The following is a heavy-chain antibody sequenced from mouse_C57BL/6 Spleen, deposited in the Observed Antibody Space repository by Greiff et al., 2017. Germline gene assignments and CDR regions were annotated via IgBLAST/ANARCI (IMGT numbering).Heavy chain of an antibody. CDR3: TAYYRMEWFAY. Sequence: EVQLVESGGGLVQPGGSMKLSCVASGFTFSNYWMNWVRQSPEKGLEWVAQIRLKSDNYATHYAESVKGRFTISRDDSKSSVYLQMNNLRAEDTGIYYCTAYYRMEWFAYWGQGTLVTVSA. CDR1: GFTFSNYW. J-gene: IGHJ3*01. D-gene: IGHD2-10*01. CDR2: IRLKSDNYAT. V-gene: IGHV6-3*01.